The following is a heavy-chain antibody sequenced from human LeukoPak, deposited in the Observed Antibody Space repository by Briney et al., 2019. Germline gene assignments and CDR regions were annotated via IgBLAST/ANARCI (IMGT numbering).Heavy chain of an antibody. J-gene: IGHJ4*02. CDR2: ISGSGGNT. CDR1: GFTFSSYA. D-gene: IGHD2-15*01. CDR3: AKSEDIVVVVANDY. V-gene: IGHV3-23*01. Sequence: EPGGSLRLSCAASGFTFSSYAMSWVRQAPGKGLEWVSAISGSGGNTYYADSVKGRFTISRDNSKNTLYLQMNSLRAEDTAVYYCAKSEDIVVVVANDYWGQGTLVTVSS.